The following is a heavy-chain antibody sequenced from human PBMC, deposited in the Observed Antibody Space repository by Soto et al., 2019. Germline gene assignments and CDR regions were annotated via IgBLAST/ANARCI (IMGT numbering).Heavy chain of an antibody. D-gene: IGHD3-22*01. CDR1: GGSISSGGYY. Sequence: SETLSLTCTVSGGSISSGGYYWSWIRQHPGKGLEWIGYIYYSGSTYYNPSLKSRVTISVDTSKNQFSLKLSSVTAADTAVYYCARLCGYYHAFVPWGQGILVTDPS. J-gene: IGHJ5*02. CDR2: IYYSGST. CDR3: ARLCGYYHAFVP. V-gene: IGHV4-31*03.